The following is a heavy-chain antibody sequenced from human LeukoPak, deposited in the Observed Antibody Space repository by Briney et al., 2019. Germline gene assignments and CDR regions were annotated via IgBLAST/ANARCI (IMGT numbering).Heavy chain of an antibody. D-gene: IGHD2-15*01. V-gene: IGHV3-21*01. Sequence: GSLRLSCAASGFTFSSYSMNWVRQAPGKGLEWVSSISSSSSYIYYADSVKGRFTISRDNAKNSLYLQMNSLRAEDTAVYYCARGSTGGNYYYYGMDVWGQGTTVTVSS. CDR1: GFTFSSYS. CDR3: ARGSTGGNYYYYGMDV. J-gene: IGHJ6*02. CDR2: ISSSSSYI.